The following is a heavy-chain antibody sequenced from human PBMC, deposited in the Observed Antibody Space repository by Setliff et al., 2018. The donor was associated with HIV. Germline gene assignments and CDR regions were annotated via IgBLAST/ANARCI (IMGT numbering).Heavy chain of an antibody. V-gene: IGHV1-8*01. J-gene: IGHJ5*02. CDR3: ARASHEYGLFDP. CDR1: GYTFTSYD. Sequence: ASVKVSCKASGYTFTSYDINWVRQATGQGLEWMGWMNPNSGNTGYAQKFQGRVTMTRNTSISTAYMGLSSLRSEDTAVYYCARASHEYGLFDPWGQGTLVTVSS. D-gene: IGHD3-10*01. CDR2: MNPNSGNT.